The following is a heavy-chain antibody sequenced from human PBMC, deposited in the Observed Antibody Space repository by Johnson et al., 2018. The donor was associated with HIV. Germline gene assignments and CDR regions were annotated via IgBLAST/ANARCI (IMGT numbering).Heavy chain of an antibody. CDR1: GFTFSSYY. CDR2: ISSRGSII. V-gene: IGHV3-11*04. D-gene: IGHD2-21*02. Sequence: QVQLVESGGGLVQPGGSLRLSCAASGFTFSSYYMSWIRQAPGKGLEWVSDISSRGSIIYYADSVKGRFTISRDNAENSLYLQMNNLRAEDTAVYYCGRHRDDAFDIWGQGTMVTVSS. J-gene: IGHJ3*02. CDR3: GRHRDDAFDI.